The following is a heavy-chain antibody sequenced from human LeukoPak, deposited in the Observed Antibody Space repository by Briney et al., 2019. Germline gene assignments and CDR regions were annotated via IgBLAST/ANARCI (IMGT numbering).Heavy chain of an antibody. J-gene: IGHJ4*02. CDR2: ISSNGGST. Sequence: GGFLRLSCAASGFTFDDYAMHWVRQAPGKGLEYVSAISSNGGSTYYANSVKGRFTISRDNSKNTLYLQMGSLRAEDMAVYYCARGSGSYSDYWGQGTLVTVSS. CDR1: GFTFDDYA. CDR3: ARGSGSYSDY. D-gene: IGHD1-26*01. V-gene: IGHV3-64*01.